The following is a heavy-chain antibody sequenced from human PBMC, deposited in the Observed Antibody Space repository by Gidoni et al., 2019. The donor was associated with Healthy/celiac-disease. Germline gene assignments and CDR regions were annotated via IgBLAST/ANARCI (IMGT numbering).Heavy chain of an antibody. D-gene: IGHD3-22*01. CDR1: GYTFTSYD. J-gene: IGHJ4*02. CDR2: MNPNSGNT. V-gene: IGHV1-8*01. Sequence: QVQLVQSGAEVKKPGASVKVSCKASGYTFTSYDINWVRQAIGQGLEWMGWMNPNSGNTGYAQKFQGRVTMTRNTSISTAYMELSSLRSEDTAVYYCARVQNYYDSSGYYDSAETGLDYWGQGTLVTVSS. CDR3: ARVQNYYDSSGYYDSAETGLDY.